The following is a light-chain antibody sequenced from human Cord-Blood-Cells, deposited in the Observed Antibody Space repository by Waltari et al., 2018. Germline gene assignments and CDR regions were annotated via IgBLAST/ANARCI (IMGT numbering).Light chain of an antibody. CDR3: QQRSNWYT. CDR2: DAS. CDR1: QSVSSY. V-gene: IGKV3-11*01. Sequence: EIVLTQSPAPLSWSQGERATLSCRASQSVSSYLAWYQQKPGQAPRLLIYDASNRATGIPARFSGSGSGTDFTLTISSLEPEDFAVYYCQQRSNWYTFGQGTKLEIK. J-gene: IGKJ2*01.